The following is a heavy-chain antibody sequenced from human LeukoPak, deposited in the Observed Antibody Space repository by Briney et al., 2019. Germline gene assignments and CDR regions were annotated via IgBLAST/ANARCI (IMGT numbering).Heavy chain of an antibody. CDR1: GYTFTSYA. V-gene: IGHV7-4-1*02. CDR3: ARELYYDILTGYLYYMDV. Sequence: GASVKVSCKASGYTFTSYAMNWVRQAPGQGLERMGWVNTNTGNPTYAQGFTGRFVFSLDTSVSTAYLQISSLKAEDTAVYYCARELYYDILTGYLYYMDVWGKGTTVTVSS. D-gene: IGHD3-9*01. J-gene: IGHJ6*03. CDR2: VNTNTGNP.